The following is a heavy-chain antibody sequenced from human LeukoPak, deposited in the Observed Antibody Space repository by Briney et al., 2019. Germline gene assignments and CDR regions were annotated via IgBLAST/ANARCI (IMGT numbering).Heavy chain of an antibody. CDR1: GFTFSSYS. CDR3: ARDLGIDY. V-gene: IGHV3-48*04. Sequence: GGSLRLSCAASGFTFSSYSMNWVRQAPGKGLEWVSYISSSGTSIYYADSVKGRLTISRDNAKNSLYLQMNSLRVEDTAVYYCARDLGIDYWGQGTLVTVSS. CDR2: ISSSGTSI. J-gene: IGHJ4*02.